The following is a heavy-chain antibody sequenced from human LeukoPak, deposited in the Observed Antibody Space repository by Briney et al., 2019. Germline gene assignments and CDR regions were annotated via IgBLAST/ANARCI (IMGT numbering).Heavy chain of an antibody. V-gene: IGHV3-48*02. CDR1: GFTFSSYS. Sequence: PGGSLRLSCAASGFTFSSYSTNWVRQAPGKGLEWLSHISSSSSTIYYADSVKGRFTISRDNAKNSLYLQMSSLRDEDTAVYYCARDRGYGDYVGAFDIWGQGTMVTVSS. D-gene: IGHD4-17*01. CDR2: ISSSSSTI. CDR3: ARDRGYGDYVGAFDI. J-gene: IGHJ3*02.